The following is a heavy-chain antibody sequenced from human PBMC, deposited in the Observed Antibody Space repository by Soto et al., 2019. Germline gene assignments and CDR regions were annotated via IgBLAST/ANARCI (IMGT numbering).Heavy chain of an antibody. CDR1: GFMFGTSG. CDR2: IWLDGSER. CDR3: ALDASGTTSFLAS. D-gene: IGHD1-1*01. V-gene: IGHV3-33*01. J-gene: IGHJ5*01. Sequence: QVQLVESGGGVVQPGRSLSLSCEASGFMFGTSGMHWVRQAPGKGLEWVSGIWLDGSERYYSDSVKGRFTISRDNSKNTLFLQMNSVRVEYTAVYLCALDASGTTSFLASWGQGTLVTVSS.